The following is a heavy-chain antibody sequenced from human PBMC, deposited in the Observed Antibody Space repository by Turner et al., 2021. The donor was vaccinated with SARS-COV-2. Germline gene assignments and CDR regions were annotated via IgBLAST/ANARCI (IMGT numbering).Heavy chain of an antibody. CDR1: GGSISSSSYY. Sequence: QLQLQESGPGLVKPSETLSLTCTVSGGSISSSSYYWGWIRQPPGKGLEWIGSIYYSGSTYYNPSLKSRVTISVDTSKNQFSLKLSSVTAADTAVYYCATSIVAGTELNYYGMDVWGQGTTVTVSS. CDR2: IYYSGST. CDR3: ATSIVAGTELNYYGMDV. J-gene: IGHJ6*02. D-gene: IGHD6-19*01. V-gene: IGHV4-39*01.